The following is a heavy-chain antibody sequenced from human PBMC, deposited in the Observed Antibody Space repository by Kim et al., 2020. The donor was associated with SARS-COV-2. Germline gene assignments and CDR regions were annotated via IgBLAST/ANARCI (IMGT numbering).Heavy chain of an antibody. Sequence: PGGSLRLSCVASGFTFSSYGMHWVRQAPGKGLEWVAVISYDGSNKYYADSVKGRFTISRDNSKNTLYLQMNSLRAEDTAVYYCAKRTGELWFYYYYGMDVWGQGTTVTVSS. CDR2: ISYDGSNK. D-gene: IGHD5-18*01. CDR1: GFTFSSYG. J-gene: IGHJ6*02. CDR3: AKRTGELWFYYYYGMDV. V-gene: IGHV3-30*18.